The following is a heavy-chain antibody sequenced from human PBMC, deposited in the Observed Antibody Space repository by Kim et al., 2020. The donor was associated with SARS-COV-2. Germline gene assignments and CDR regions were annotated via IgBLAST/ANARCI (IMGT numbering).Heavy chain of an antibody. D-gene: IGHD6-6*01. J-gene: IGHJ4*02. V-gene: IGHV4-31*02. Sequence: YYNPSRKCRVTISVDTSKNQFSLKLSSVTAADTAVYYCALGSSSSFHFDYWGQGTLVTVSS. CDR3: ALGSSSSFHFDY.